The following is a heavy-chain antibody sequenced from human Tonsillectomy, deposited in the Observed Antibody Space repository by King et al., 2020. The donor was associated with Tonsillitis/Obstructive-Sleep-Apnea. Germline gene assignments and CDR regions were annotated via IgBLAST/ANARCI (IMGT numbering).Heavy chain of an antibody. CDR1: GVSISSYY. Sequence: QLQESGPGLVKPSETLSLTCTVSGVSISSYYWSWIRQPPGKGLEWIGYIYYSGSTNYNPSLKSRVTISVDTSKNQFSLKLSSVTAADTAVYYCARDPDDYMDVWGKGTTVTVSS. CDR2: IYYSGST. CDR3: ARDPDDYMDV. J-gene: IGHJ6*03. D-gene: IGHD1-14*01. V-gene: IGHV4-59*01.